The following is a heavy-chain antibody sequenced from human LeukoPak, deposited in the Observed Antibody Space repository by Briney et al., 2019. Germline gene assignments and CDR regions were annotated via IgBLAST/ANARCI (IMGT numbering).Heavy chain of an antibody. Sequence: SETLSLTCAVYGGSFSGYYWSWIRQPPGKGLEWVGEINHSGSTNYNPSLKSRVTISVHTSQNQFSLKLSSVTAADTAVYYCARERTAADFDYWGQGTLVTVSS. CDR2: INHSGST. D-gene: IGHD6-13*01. V-gene: IGHV4-34*01. J-gene: IGHJ4*02. CDR3: ARERTAADFDY. CDR1: GGSFSGYY.